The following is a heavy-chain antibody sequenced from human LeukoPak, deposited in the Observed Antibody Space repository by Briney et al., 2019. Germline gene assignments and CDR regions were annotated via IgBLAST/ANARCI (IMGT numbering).Heavy chain of an antibody. V-gene: IGHV1-69*04. Sequence: GSSVKVSCKASGGTFSSYAISRVRQAPGQGREWMGRIIPILGIANYAQKFQGRVTITADKSTSTAYMELSSLRSEDTAVYYCARVSKVDYGMDVWGQGTTVTVYS. D-gene: IGHD5-12*01. J-gene: IGHJ6*02. CDR3: ARVSKVDYGMDV. CDR1: GGTFSSYA. CDR2: IIPILGIA.